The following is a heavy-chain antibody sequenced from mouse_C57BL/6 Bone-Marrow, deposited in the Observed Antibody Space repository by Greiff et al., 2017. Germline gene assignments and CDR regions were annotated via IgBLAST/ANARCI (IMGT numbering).Heavy chain of an antibody. CDR1: GYTFTSYW. CDR2: IHPNSGST. CDR3: ARFGYSWYFDV. V-gene: IGHV1-64*01. D-gene: IGHD2-3*01. J-gene: IGHJ1*03. Sequence: QVQLQQPGAELVKPGASVKLSCKASGYTFTSYWMHWVKQRPGQGLEWIGMIHPNSGSTNYNEKFKSKATLTVDKSASTAYMQLSSLTSEYSAVYDWARFGYSWYFDVWGTGTAVTVSS.